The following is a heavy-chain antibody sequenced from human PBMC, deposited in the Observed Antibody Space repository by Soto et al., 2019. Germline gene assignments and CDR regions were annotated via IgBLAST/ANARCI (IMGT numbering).Heavy chain of an antibody. CDR1: GGSISSSSYY. V-gene: IGHV4-39*01. CDR2: IYYSGST. Sequence: QLQLQESGPGLVKPSETLSLTCTVSGGSISSSSYYWGWIRQPPGKGLEWIGSIYYSGSTYYNPSLKSRVTISVDTSKNQFSLKLSSVTAADTAVYYCARKGRCSGGSCGGSPRALPSYIDYWGQGTLVTVSS. D-gene: IGHD2-15*01. J-gene: IGHJ4*02. CDR3: ARKGRCSGGSCGGSPRALPSYIDY.